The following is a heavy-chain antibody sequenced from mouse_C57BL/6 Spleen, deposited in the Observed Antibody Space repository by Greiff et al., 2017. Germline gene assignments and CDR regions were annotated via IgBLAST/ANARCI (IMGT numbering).Heavy chain of an antibody. D-gene: IGHD2-12*01. Sequence: DVMLVESGGGLVKPGGSLKLSCAASGFTFSDYGMHWVRQAPEKGLEWVSSISSGSSTIYYADTVKGRFTISRDNAKNTLFLEMNRLMSEETAMYYCARHCYDDDAMDDWGQGTSVTVSS. CDR3: ARHCYDDDAMDD. J-gene: IGHJ4*01. V-gene: IGHV5-17*01. CDR2: ISSGSSTI. CDR1: GFTFSDYG.